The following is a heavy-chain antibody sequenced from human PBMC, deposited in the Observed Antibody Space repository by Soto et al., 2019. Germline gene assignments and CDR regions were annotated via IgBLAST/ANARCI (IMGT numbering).Heavy chain of an antibody. CDR3: ARPIEVRGYYFDY. CDR1: GYSFTSYW. V-gene: IGHV5-51*01. D-gene: IGHD2-15*01. CDR2: IYPGDSDT. J-gene: IGHJ4*02. Sequence: GESLKISCKGSGYSFTSYWIGWVRQMPGKCLEWMGIIYPGDSDTRYSPSFQGQFTISADKSISTAYLQWSSLKASDTAMYYCARPIEVRGYYFDYWGQGTLVTVSS.